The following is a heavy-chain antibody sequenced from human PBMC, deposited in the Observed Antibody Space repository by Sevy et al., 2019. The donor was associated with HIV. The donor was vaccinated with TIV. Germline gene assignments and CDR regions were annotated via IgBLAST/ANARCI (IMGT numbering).Heavy chain of an antibody. CDR1: GFTFSSYA. V-gene: IGHV3-23*01. D-gene: IGHD1-26*01. J-gene: IGHJ4*02. Sequence: GGSLRLSCADSGFTFSSYAMSWVRQAPGKGLEWVSTISGSGGSTYYADSVKGRFTISRDNSKNTLYLQMNSLRAEDTAVYYCAKCQGSEPHVYYFDYWGQGTLVTVSS. CDR2: ISGSGGST. CDR3: AKCQGSEPHVYYFDY.